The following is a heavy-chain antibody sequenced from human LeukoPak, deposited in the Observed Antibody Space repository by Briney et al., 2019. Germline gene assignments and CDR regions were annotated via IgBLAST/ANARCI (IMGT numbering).Heavy chain of an antibody. CDR2: IYYSGST. V-gene: IGHV4-59*01. CDR3: ARDGGVVVTPFQH. J-gene: IGHJ1*01. CDR1: GGSISSYY. Sequence: SETLSLTCTVSGGSISSYYWSWIRQPPGKGLEWIGYIYYSGSTNYNPSLKSRVTISVDTPKNQFSLKLSSVTAADTAVYYCARDGGVVVTPFQHWGQGTLVTVSS. D-gene: IGHD2-21*02.